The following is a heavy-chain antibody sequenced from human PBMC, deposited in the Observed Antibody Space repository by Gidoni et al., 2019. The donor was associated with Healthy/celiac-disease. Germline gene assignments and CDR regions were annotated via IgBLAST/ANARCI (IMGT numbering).Heavy chain of an antibody. CDR1: GYSFTCYG. CDR3: ARPGERGFDY. J-gene: IGHJ4*02. V-gene: IGHV5-51*01. Sequence: EVQLVQSGAEVKKPGASLKISCKGSGYSFTCYGIGWGRQMPWKVLEWMGIIYPVDSDTRNSPSFQGQVTISADKSISTAYLQWSSLKASDTAMYYCARPGERGFDYWGQGTLVTVSS. CDR2: IYPVDSDT.